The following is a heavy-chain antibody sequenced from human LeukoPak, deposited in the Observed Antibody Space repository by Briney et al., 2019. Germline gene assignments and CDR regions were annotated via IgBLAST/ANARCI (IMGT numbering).Heavy chain of an antibody. CDR2: ISYDGSNK. V-gene: IGHV3-30-3*01. D-gene: IGHD3-22*01. J-gene: IGHJ4*02. CDR1: GFTFSSYA. CDR3: ARGPDSRNNY. Sequence: QSGGSLRLSCAATGFTFSSYAMHWVRQAPGKGLEWVAVISYDGSNKYYADSVKGRFTISRDNSKNTLYLQMNSLRAEDTAVYYCARGPDSRNNYWGQGTLVTVSS.